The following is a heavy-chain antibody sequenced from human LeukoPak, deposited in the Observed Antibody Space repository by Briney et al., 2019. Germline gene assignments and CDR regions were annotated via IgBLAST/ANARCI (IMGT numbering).Heavy chain of an antibody. Sequence: SETLSLTCSVSGGSISSYYWSWIRQPPGKGLEWIGYIYYSGSTKHNPSLKSRVTISVDTSNNQFSLRLSSVTAADTAVYYCASYVAADGSHYFDYWGQGTLVTVSS. D-gene: IGHD5-24*01. CDR3: ASYVAADGSHYFDY. J-gene: IGHJ4*02. V-gene: IGHV4-59*01. CDR2: IYYSGST. CDR1: GGSISSYY.